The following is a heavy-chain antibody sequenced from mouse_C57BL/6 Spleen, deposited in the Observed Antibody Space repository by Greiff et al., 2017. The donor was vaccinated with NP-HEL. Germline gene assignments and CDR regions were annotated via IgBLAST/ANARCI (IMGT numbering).Heavy chain of an antibody. Sequence: DVMLVESGGGLVKPGGSLKLSCAASGFTFSDYGMHWVRQAPEKGLEWVAYISSGSSTIYYADTVKGRFTISRDNAKNTLFLQMTSLRSEDTAMYYCARRMVTTRNAMDYWGQGTSVTVSS. CDR2: ISSGSSTI. CDR3: ARRMVTTRNAMDY. D-gene: IGHD2-2*01. V-gene: IGHV5-17*01. J-gene: IGHJ4*01. CDR1: GFTFSDYG.